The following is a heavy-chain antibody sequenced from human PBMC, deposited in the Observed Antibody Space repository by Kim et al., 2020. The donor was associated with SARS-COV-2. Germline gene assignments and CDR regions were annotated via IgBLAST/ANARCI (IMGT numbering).Heavy chain of an antibody. J-gene: IGHJ5*02. D-gene: IGHD5-18*01. CDR3: ARAPIQLWLWYWFDP. Sequence: QKFQGRVTITADESTSTAYMELSSLRSEDTAVYYCARAPIQLWLWYWFDPWGQGTLVTVSS. V-gene: IGHV1-69*01.